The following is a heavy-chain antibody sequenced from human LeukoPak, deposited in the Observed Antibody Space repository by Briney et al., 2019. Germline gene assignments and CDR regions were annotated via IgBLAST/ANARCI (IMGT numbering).Heavy chain of an antibody. CDR3: ARDSVIPFGGLTD. V-gene: IGHV3-7*01. CDR1: GFIVSSNH. CDR2: IKEDGSYK. Sequence: GGSLRLSCAASGFIVSSNHMSWVRQAPGKGLEWVANIKEDGSYKYYVDSLKGRFTISRDNAKNSLYLQMDSLRAEDTAVYYCARDSVIPFGGLTDWGQGTLVTVSS. D-gene: IGHD3-16*01. J-gene: IGHJ4*02.